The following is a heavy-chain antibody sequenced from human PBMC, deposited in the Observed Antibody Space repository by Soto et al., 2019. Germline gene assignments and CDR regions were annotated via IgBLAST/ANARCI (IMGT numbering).Heavy chain of an antibody. CDR1: GGSISSNYW. Sequence: SLTLSLTCGVSGGSISSNYWWTWVRQHPGKGLEWIGEKYHSGSTNYNPSLQSRVTISVDKSKNQFFLTLTSVTSADTAVYYCARLQMIAVAGHVYRSCYIWGQGTLVTVSS. J-gene: IGHJ3*02. D-gene: IGHD3-16*01. V-gene: IGHV4-4*02. CDR3: ARLQMIAVAGHVYRSCYI. CDR2: KYHSGST.